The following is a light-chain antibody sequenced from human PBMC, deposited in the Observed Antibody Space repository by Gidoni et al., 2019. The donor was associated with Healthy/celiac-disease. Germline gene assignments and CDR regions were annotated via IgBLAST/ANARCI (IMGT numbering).Light chain of an antibody. CDR1: QSISSW. CDR3: QQYNSSPA. Sequence: DIQMTQSPSTLSASVGDRVTITCRASQSISSWLAWYQQKPGKAPKLLIYKASSLESGVPSRFSGSGAGTEFTLTISSLQPEDSATDYCQQYNSSPAFGQGTKVEIK. CDR2: KAS. J-gene: IGKJ1*01. V-gene: IGKV1-5*03.